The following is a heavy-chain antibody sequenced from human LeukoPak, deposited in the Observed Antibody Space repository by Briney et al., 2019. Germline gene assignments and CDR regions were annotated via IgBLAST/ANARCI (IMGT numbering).Heavy chain of an antibody. CDR1: GGSFSGYY. J-gene: IGHJ3*02. CDR3: ARVNDAFDI. CDR2: INHSGST. V-gene: IGHV4-34*01. Sequence: SETLSLTCAVYGGSFSGYYWSWIRQPPGKGLEWIGEINHSGSTNYNTSLKSRVTISVDTSKNQFSLKLSSVTAADTAVYYCARVNDAFDIWGQGTMVTVSS.